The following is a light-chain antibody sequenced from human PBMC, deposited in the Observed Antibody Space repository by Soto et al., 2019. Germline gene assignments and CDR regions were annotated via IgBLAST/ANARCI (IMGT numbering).Light chain of an antibody. CDR2: GVT. CDR1: SSDIGGYDY. J-gene: IGLJ3*02. Sequence: QSALTQPASVSGSPGQSITITCTGTSSDIGGYDYVSWYQHHPGKAPKVIIYGVTNRPSGVSHRFSGSKSGNTASLTISGLQAEDEADYYCSSYTSSITRVFGGGTKVTVL. V-gene: IGLV2-14*01. CDR3: SSYTSSITRV.